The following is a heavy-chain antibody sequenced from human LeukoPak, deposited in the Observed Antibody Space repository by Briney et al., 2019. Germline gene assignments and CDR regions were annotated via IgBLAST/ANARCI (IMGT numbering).Heavy chain of an antibody. V-gene: IGHV4-34*01. CDR1: DGSFSDSY. CDR2: INHSGAT. CDR3: ARRRPIAMKGYFNWSFDL. J-gene: IGHJ2*01. Sequence: SETLSLTCAVYDGSFSDSYWTWIRQPPGKGLEWVAEINHSGATDYNPALKSRVSISVDPSKKQFSLRLNSVTVADTAAYYCARRRPIAMKGYFNWSFDLWGRGTLVTVSS. D-gene: IGHD6-13*01.